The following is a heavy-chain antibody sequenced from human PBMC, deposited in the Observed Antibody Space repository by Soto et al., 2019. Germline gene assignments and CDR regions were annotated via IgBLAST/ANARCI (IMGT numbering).Heavy chain of an antibody. V-gene: IGHV3-30*18. Sequence: GGSLRLSCAASGFTFSSYGMHWVRQAPGKGLEWVAVISYDGSNKYYADSVKGRFTISRDNSKNTLYLQMNSLRAEDTAVYYCAKVASRGGSGYYYPYFDDWGQGTLVTVSS. CDR3: AKVASRGGSGYYYPYFDD. CDR1: GFTFSSYG. J-gene: IGHJ4*02. CDR2: ISYDGSNK. D-gene: IGHD3-22*01.